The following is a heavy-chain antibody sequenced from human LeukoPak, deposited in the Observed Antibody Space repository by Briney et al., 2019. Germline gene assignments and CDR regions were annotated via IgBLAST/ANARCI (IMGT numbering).Heavy chain of an antibody. D-gene: IGHD3-3*01. J-gene: IGHJ4*02. CDR3: AREVSYDFWNGYFDY. V-gene: IGHV3-74*01. CDR1: GFTFSSYW. Sequence: GGSLRLSCAASGFTFSSYWMHWVRQAPGKGLVWVSRINSDGSSTSYADSVKGRFTISRDNAKSTLYLQMNSLRAEDTAVYYCAREVSYDFWNGYFDYWGQGTLVTVSS. CDR2: INSDGSST.